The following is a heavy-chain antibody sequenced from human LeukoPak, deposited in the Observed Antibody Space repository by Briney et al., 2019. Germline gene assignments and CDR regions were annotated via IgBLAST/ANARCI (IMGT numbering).Heavy chain of an antibody. CDR3: NTGGYYFDF. CDR2: SKSKADGGTT. V-gene: IGHV3-15*01. CDR1: GFIFSNAW. Sequence: PGGSLRLSCVGSGFIFSNAWMTWVRQAPGKGLEWVGRSKSKADGGTTDYAAPVKGRFTVSRDDSKNTFYLQMNSLKIEDTAVYYCNTGGYYFDFWGRGTLVTVSS. D-gene: IGHD3-22*01. J-gene: IGHJ4*02.